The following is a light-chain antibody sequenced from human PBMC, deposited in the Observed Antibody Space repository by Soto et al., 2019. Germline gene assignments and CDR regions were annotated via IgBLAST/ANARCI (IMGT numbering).Light chain of an antibody. V-gene: IGKV1-39*01. CDR2: GAS. J-gene: IGKJ1*01. Sequence: DIQMTQSPSSLSASLGDRVTITCRTSQNIYNSLNWYQQKAGRAPAVLIYGASNLQGGVPLRFSGSGSGTDFTLTISGLQPEDSATYYCQHYNSYSEAFGQGTKGDIK. CDR1: QNIYNS. CDR3: QHYNSYSEA.